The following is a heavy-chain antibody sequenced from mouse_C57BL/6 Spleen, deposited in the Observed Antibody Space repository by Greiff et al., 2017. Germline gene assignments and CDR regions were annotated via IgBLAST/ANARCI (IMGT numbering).Heavy chain of an antibody. V-gene: IGHV1-52*01. CDR2: IDPSDSET. J-gene: IGHJ1*03. CDR3: ARDSELPGYFDV. Sequence: VQLKQPGAELVRPGSSVKLSCKASGYTFTSYWMHWVKQRPIQGLEWIGNIDPSDSETHYNQKFKDKATLTVDKSSSTAYMQLSSLTSEDSAVYYCARDSELPGYFDVWGTGTTVTVSS. CDR1: GYTFTSYW.